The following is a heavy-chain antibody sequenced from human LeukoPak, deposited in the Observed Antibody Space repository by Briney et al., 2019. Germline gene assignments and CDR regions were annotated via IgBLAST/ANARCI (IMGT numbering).Heavy chain of an antibody. CDR3: ARGGARGESIAAAGNIDY. D-gene: IGHD6-13*01. CDR1: GFTFSSYG. V-gene: IGHV3-30*02. CDR2: IRYDGSNK. J-gene: IGHJ4*02. Sequence: PGGSLRLSCAASGFTFSSYGMHWVRQAPGKGLEWVAFIRYDGSNKYYADSVKGRFTISRDNSKNTLYLQMNSLRAEDTAVYYCARGGARGESIAAAGNIDYWGQGTLVTVSS.